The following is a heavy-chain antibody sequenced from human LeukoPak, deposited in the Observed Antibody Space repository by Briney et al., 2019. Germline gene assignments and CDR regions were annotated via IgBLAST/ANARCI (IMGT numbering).Heavy chain of an antibody. J-gene: IGHJ4*02. CDR3: AKVGIRGWPLWYFDY. D-gene: IGHD3-10*01. Sequence: PGGSLRLSCAASGFTFSSYQMNWVRQAPGRGLEWIAYITRTGDRIQYADSVKGRFTISRDNSKNTLYLQMNSLRAEDTAVYYCAKVGIRGWPLWYFDYWGQGTLVTVSS. V-gene: IGHV3-48*03. CDR1: GFTFSSYQ. CDR2: ITRTGDRI.